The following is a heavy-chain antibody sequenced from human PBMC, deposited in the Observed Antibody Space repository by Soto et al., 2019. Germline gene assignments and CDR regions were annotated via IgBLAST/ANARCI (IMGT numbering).Heavy chain of an antibody. D-gene: IGHD6-19*01. CDR2: ISHNGRST. CDR3: AKDWGDSGWFNWFDP. Sequence: QVQLVESGGGGVQLGRSWRPSWLAPGFTLSNPGMHWVRQAPGKGLRWVAMISHNGRSTYYVDSVKGRFTISRDNSRNTLYLQMNSLRPEDTSVYYCAKDWGDSGWFNWFDPWGQGTLVTVSS. CDR1: GFTLSNPG. V-gene: IGHV3-30*18. J-gene: IGHJ5*02.